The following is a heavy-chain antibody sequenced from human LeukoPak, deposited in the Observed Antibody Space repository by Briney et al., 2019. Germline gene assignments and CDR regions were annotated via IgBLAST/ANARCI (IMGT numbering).Heavy chain of an antibody. Sequence: GGSLRLSCAASGFTFSSYAMSWVRQAPGKGLEWVSAISGSGGSTYYADSVKGRFTISRDNSKNTLYLQMNSLRAEGTAVYYCAKDQGWFGELINWGQGTLVTVSS. CDR1: GFTFSSYA. J-gene: IGHJ4*02. CDR3: AKDQGWFGELIN. D-gene: IGHD3-10*01. CDR2: ISGSGGST. V-gene: IGHV3-23*01.